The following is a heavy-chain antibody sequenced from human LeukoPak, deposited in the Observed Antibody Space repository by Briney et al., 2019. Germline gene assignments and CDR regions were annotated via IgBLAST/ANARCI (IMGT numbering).Heavy chain of an antibody. J-gene: IGHJ4*02. CDR2: MNPNSGNT. V-gene: IGHV1-8*01. D-gene: IGHD4-17*01. Sequence: ASVKVSCKASGYTFTSYDINWLRQATGQGLEGKGWMNPNSGNTGYAQKFQGRVTMTRNTSISTAYMELSSLRSEDTAVYYCARQTTVTTGDYWGQGTLVTVSS. CDR1: GYTFTSYD. CDR3: ARQTTVTTGDY.